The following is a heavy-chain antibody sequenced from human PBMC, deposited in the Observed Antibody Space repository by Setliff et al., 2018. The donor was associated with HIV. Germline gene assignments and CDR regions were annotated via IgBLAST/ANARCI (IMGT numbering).Heavy chain of an antibody. CDR3: ARGRTWESQYYSYYYMDV. D-gene: IGHD1-26*01. V-gene: IGHV4-34*01. Sequence: PSETLSLTCAVYGGSFSGYYWSWIRQSPGKGLEWIGKVSHSGTTKYNPSLKSRLSISVDTSKNLFSLNVTSMTVADTAVYYCARGRTWESQYYSYYYMDVWGKGTTVTVSS. J-gene: IGHJ6*03. CDR2: VSHSGTT. CDR1: GGSFSGYY.